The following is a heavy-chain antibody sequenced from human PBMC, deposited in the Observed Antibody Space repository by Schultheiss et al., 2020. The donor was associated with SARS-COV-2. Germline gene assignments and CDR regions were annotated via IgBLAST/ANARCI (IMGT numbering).Heavy chain of an antibody. V-gene: IGHV3-21*01. CDR3: ASYCKGIC. CDR1: GFTFSSYG. CDR2: ISGSGGST. Sequence: GGSLRLSCAASGFTFSSYGMHWVRQAPGKGLEWVSAISGSGGSTYYADSVKGRFTISRDNAKNSLYLQMNSLRAEDTAVYYCASYCKGICWGQGTLVTVSS. J-gene: IGHJ4*02. D-gene: IGHD3-3*02.